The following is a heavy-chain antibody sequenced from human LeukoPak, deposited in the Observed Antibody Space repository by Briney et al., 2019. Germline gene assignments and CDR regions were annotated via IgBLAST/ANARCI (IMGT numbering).Heavy chain of an antibody. V-gene: IGHV3-48*01. CDR1: GFTFSSYS. CDR3: ARDWGGLTYYYDSSGADY. Sequence: GGSLRLSCAASGFTFSSYSMNWVRQAPGKGLEWVSYISSSSSTIYYADSVKGRLTISRDNAKNSLYLQMNSLRAEDTAVYYCARDWGGLTYYYDSSGADYWGQGTLVTVSS. CDR2: ISSSSSTI. D-gene: IGHD3-22*01. J-gene: IGHJ4*02.